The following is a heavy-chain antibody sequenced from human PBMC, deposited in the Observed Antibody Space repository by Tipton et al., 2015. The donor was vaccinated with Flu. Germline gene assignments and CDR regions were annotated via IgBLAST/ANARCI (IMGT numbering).Heavy chain of an antibody. CDR1: GGSISSGSYF. CDR3: ARRKTVTTRLTYFDY. Sequence: TLSLTCIVSGGSISSGSYFWSWIRQPAGKGLQWIGRIYTNGRTNYNPSLESRVSISADTSKNQFSLKLSSVTAADTAVYYCARRKTVTTRLTYFDYWGQGTLVTVSS. J-gene: IGHJ4*02. CDR2: IYTNGRT. V-gene: IGHV4-61*02. D-gene: IGHD4-17*01.